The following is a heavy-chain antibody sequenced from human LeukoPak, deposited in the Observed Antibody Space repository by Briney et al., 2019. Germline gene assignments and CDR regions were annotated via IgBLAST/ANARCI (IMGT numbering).Heavy chain of an antibody. V-gene: IGHV3-23*01. Sequence: GGSLRLSCAASGFTFSSHAMSWVRQAPGKGLEWVSAISGSGGSTYYADSVKGRFTISRDNSKNTLYLQMNSLRAEDTAVYYCAKNYGSGSYAPHYYYYGMDVWGQGTTVTVSS. J-gene: IGHJ6*02. CDR1: GFTFSSHA. D-gene: IGHD3-10*01. CDR2: ISGSGGST. CDR3: AKNYGSGSYAPHYYYYGMDV.